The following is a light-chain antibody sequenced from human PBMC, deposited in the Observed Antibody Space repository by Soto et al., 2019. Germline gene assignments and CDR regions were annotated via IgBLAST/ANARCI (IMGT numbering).Light chain of an antibody. CDR2: LGS. V-gene: IGKV2-28*01. J-gene: IGKJ1*01. CDR3: MQALQTPGT. Sequence: DMVMTQSPLSLPVTPGEPASISCRSSQSLLHSNGYNYLDWYLQKPGQSPQLLIYLGSNRASGVPDRLSGSGSGTDFTLKISRVEAEDVGVYYCMQALQTPGTFGQGTKVDIK. CDR1: QSLLHSNGYNY.